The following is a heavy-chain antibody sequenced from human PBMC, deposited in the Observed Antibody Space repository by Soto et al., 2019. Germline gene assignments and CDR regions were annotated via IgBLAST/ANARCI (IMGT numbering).Heavy chain of an antibody. Sequence: SETLSLTCAVYGGSFSGYYWSWIRQPPGKGLEWIGEINHSGSTNYNPSLKSRVTISVDTSKNQFSLKLSSVTAADTAVYYCARPIIDYKSFQHWGQGTLVTVSS. D-gene: IGHD4-4*01. CDR2: INHSGST. J-gene: IGHJ1*01. V-gene: IGHV4-34*01. CDR3: ARPIIDYKSFQH. CDR1: GGSFSGYY.